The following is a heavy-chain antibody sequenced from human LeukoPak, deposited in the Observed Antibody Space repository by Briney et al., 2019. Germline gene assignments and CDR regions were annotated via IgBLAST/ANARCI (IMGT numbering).Heavy chain of an antibody. CDR3: AQAVGSSGYFSRDAFDI. J-gene: IGHJ3*02. CDR2: ISGGGSGT. Sequence: GGSLRLSYAPSGFTFSSYAMSWVRQAPGKGLEWVAVISGGGSGTYHADSVRGRFTISRDNSKNTVYLQMNSLRAEDTAIYYRAQAVGSSGYFSRDAFDIWGQGRMVTVSS. V-gene: IGHV3-23*01. D-gene: IGHD3-22*01. CDR1: GFTFSSYA.